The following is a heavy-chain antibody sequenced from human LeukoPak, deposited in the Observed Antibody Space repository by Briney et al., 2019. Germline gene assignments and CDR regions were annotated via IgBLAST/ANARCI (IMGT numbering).Heavy chain of an antibody. D-gene: IGHD3-22*01. CDR1: GYTFTSYG. CDR2: ISAYNGNT. J-gene: IGHJ4*02. V-gene: IGHV1-18*01. Sequence: ASVKVSCKASGYTFTSYGISWVRQAPGQGLEWMGWISAYNGNTNYAQKLQGRVTMTTDTSTSTAYMELRSLRSDDTAVYYCARDLFHFYDSSGNFGRAYDYWGQGTLVTVSS. CDR3: ARDLFHFYDSSGNFGRAYDY.